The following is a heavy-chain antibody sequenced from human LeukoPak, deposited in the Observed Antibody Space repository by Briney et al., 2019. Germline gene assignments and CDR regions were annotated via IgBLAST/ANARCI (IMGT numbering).Heavy chain of an antibody. CDR2: IYHSGST. Sequence: SETLSLTCAVSGGSISSTIWWNWVRQPPGKGLEWIGEIYHSGSTNYNPSLESRVTMSVDKSKNQFSLKLSSVTAADTAVYYCAREGGYSYGTDYWGQGTLVTVSS. V-gene: IGHV4-4*02. J-gene: IGHJ4*02. CDR3: AREGGYSYGTDY. CDR1: GGSISSTIW. D-gene: IGHD5-18*01.